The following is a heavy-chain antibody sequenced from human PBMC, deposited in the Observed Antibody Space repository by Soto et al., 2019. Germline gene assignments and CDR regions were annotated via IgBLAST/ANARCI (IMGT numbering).Heavy chain of an antibody. Sequence: PSGTLSLTCTVSGVSINSSSYFWGWVRQPPGKGLEWIGSIYYSGSTYYNPSLSSRVTISVDTSNNQFPLKLSSVTAADTAVFYCARHYSSGSRNWFDPWGKGTLVTVSS. J-gene: IGHJ5*02. CDR3: ARHYSSGSRNWFDP. CDR1: GVSINSSSYF. CDR2: IYYSGST. V-gene: IGHV4-39*01. D-gene: IGHD6-19*01.